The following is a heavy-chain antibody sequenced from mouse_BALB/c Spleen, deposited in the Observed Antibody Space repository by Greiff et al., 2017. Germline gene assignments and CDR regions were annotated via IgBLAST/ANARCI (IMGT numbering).Heavy chain of an antibody. CDR1: GFTFSDYG. V-gene: IGHV5-15*02. J-gene: IGHJ3*01. D-gene: IGHD2-1*01. Sequence: EVKLVESGGGLVQPGGSRKLSCAASGFTFSDYGMAWVRQAPGKGPEWVAFISNLAYSIYYADTVTGRFTISRENAKNTLYLEMSSLRSEDTAMYYCASYGNYPFAYWGQGTLVTVSA. CDR2: ISNLAYSI. CDR3: ASYGNYPFAY.